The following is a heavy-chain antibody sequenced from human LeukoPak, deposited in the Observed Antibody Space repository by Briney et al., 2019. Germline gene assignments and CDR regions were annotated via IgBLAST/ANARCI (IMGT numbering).Heavy chain of an antibody. CDR2: ITDRGGST. CDR1: GFTLSNYA. V-gene: IGHV3-23*01. CDR3: ARSLNDYYMDV. J-gene: IGHJ6*03. D-gene: IGHD1-26*01. Sequence: PGGSLRLSCAASGFTLSNYAMSWVRQAPGKGLEWVSTITDRGGSTYYADSVKGRFTISRDNSKNTLYLQMNSLRAEDTAVYYCARSLNDYYMDVLGEGTRVTVSS.